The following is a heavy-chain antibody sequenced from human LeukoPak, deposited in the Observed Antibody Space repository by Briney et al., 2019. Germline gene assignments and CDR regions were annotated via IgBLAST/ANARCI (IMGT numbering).Heavy chain of an antibody. V-gene: IGHV3-23*01. CDR1: GFTFSSYA. CDR2: ST. CDR3: AKDQWSFSYFDY. Sequence: PGGSLRLSCAASGFTFSSYAMSWVRQAPGKGLEWVSDSTYYADSVTGRFTISRDNSKNTLCLQMNSLRAEDTAVYYCAKDQWSFSYFDYWGQGTLVTVSS. J-gene: IGHJ4*02. D-gene: IGHD1-26*01.